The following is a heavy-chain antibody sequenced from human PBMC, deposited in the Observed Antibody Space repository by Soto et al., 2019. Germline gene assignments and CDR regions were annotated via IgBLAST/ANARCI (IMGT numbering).Heavy chain of an antibody. CDR2: IYPGDSET. J-gene: IGHJ4*02. D-gene: IGHD3-22*01. CDR3: ARPYYYDSSGYYYDY. V-gene: IGHV5-51*01. Sequence: PGESLKISCEGSGYSFTNYWIGWVRQMPGKGLEWMGIIYPGDSETRYSPSFQGQVTISADKSISTAYLQWSSLKASDTAMYYCARPYYYDSSGYYYDYWGQGTLVTVSS. CDR1: GYSFTNYW.